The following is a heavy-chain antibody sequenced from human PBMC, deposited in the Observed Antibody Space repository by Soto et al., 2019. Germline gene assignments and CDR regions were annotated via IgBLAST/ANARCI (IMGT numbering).Heavy chain of an antibody. CDR2: ISSSSSYI. D-gene: IGHD3-16*02. CDR1: GFTFSSYS. J-gene: IGHJ4*02. CDR3: ARLPQIDYDYFWRSYRLRY. V-gene: IGHV3-21*01. Sequence: EVQLVESGVGLVKPGGSLRLSCAASGFTFSSYSMNWVRQVPGKGLEWVSSISSSSSYIYYADSVKGRFTISRDNAKNSLYLQMNSLRAEDTAVYFCARLPQIDYDYFWRSYRLRYWGQGTLVTVSS.